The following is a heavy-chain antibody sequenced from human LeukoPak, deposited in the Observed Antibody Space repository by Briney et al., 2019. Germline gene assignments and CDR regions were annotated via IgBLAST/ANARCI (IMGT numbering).Heavy chain of an antibody. V-gene: IGHV3-15*01. CDR2: IKTKSAGGTA. CDR1: GFTFSNVW. CDR3: ADYSDSTFPS. Sequence: PGGSLRLSCAAPGFTFSNVWMSWGRQAPGKGLEWVGRIKTKSAGGTAEYAAPVKGRFTMSRDDSKNTVFLQMNSLKTEDTAVYYWADYSDSTFPSWGRGTLVTVPA. J-gene: IGHJ5*02. D-gene: IGHD4-11*01.